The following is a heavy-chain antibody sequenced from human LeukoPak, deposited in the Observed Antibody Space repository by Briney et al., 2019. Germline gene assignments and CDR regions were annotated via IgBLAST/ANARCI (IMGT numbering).Heavy chain of an antibody. CDR1: GFTFSSYA. J-gene: IGHJ4*02. CDR3: AKGIDVVVVAATPDY. Sequence: GGSLRLSCAASGFTFSSYAMSWVRQAPGKGLEWVSAISGSGGSTYYADSVKGRFTISRDNSKNTLYLRMNSLRAEDTAVYYCAKGIDVVVVAATPDYWGQGTLVTVSS. V-gene: IGHV3-23*01. CDR2: ISGSGGST. D-gene: IGHD2-15*01.